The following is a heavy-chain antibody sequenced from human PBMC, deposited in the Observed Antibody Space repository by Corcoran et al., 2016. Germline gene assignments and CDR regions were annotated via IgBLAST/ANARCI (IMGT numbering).Heavy chain of an antibody. CDR3: ARPYSSSWSPNWYFDL. CDR1: GGSFRGYY. CDR2: INHSGST. Sequence: QVQLQQWGAGLLKPSETLSLTCAVYGGSFRGYYWSWIRQPPGKGLEWIGEINHSGSTNYNPSLKSRVTISVDQSKNQFSLKLSAVTAADTAVYYCARPYSSSWSPNWYFDLWGRGTLFTVSS. D-gene: IGHD6-13*01. V-gene: IGHV4-34*01. J-gene: IGHJ2*01.